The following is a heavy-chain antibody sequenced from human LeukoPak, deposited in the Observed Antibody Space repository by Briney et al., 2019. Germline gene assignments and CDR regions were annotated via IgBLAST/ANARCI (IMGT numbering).Heavy chain of an antibody. V-gene: IGHV3-23*01. CDR2: MSGSGSTI. J-gene: IGHJ4*02. CDR1: GFTFSSYA. CDR3: ANLPYDSSGYWAYFDN. Sequence: GGSLRLSCTASGFTFSSYAMAWVRQAPGKGLEWVAGMSGSGSTIYYADSVKGRFNISRDNAIHTLFLQLDSLRAEDTAVYYCANLPYDSSGYWAYFDNWGQGTLVTVSS. D-gene: IGHD3-22*01.